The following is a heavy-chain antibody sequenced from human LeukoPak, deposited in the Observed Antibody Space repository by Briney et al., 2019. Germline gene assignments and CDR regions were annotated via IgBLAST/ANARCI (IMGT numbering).Heavy chain of an antibody. D-gene: IGHD6-13*01. Sequence: GGSLRLSCAVSGFTFKLYWMHWVRQAPGKGPVWVSRINDDGSDTTYADSVKGRFTISRDDAKNMLYLQMNSLGAEDTAVYYCVRTWGSGYSAPPGDWGQGSLVTVSS. CDR2: INDDGSDT. CDR3: VRTWGSGYSAPPGD. J-gene: IGHJ4*02. V-gene: IGHV3-74*01. CDR1: GFTFKLYW.